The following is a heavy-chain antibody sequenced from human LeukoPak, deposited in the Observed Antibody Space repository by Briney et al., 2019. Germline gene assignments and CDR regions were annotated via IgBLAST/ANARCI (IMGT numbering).Heavy chain of an antibody. V-gene: IGHV4-34*01. CDR3: ARGQNAATTESYYYHMDV. CDR2: INHSGST. Sequence: PSETPSLTCAVYGGSFSGYYWSWIRQPPGKGLEWIGEINHSGSTNYNPSLKSRVTISVDTSKNQFSLKLSSVTAADTAVYYCARGQNAATTESYYYHMDVWGKGTTVTVSS. CDR1: GGSFSGYY. D-gene: IGHD1-14*01. J-gene: IGHJ6*03.